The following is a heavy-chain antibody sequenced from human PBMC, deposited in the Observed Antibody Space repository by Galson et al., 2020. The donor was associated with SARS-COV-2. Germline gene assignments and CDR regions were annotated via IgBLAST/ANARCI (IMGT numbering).Heavy chain of an antibody. J-gene: IGHJ6*02. D-gene: IGHD2-2*01. CDR3: ARGRIGVVPAPILGLGPYYEYYAMDV. CDR2: INHSGSA. CDR1: VGSFSGFS. V-gene: IGHV4-34*01. Sequence: ETSETLSLTCAVYVGSFSGFSWSWVRQSPGKGLEWIGEINHSGSAKYNPSLKSRATISVDPSKNQFSLKLTSVTAAETGVYFCARGRIGVVPAPILGLGPYYEYYAMDVWGQGTTITVSS.